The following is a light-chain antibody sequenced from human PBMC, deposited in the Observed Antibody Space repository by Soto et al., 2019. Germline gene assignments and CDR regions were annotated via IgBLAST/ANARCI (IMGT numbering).Light chain of an antibody. V-gene: IGKV3-20*01. CDR1: QSVVNSY. CDR3: QQYGDSPFT. J-gene: IGKJ3*01. Sequence: DIVLTQSPGTLSLSPGERAILSCRASQSVVNSYLAWFQHKPGQAPRLLIHDASRRATGIPDRFSGSGSGTDFTLTISRLEPEDFAVYYCQQYGDSPFTVGPGTRVDIK. CDR2: DAS.